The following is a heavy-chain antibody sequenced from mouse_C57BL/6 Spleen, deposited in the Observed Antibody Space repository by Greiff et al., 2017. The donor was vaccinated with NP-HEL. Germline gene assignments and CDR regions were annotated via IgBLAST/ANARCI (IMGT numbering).Heavy chain of an antibody. J-gene: IGHJ3*01. CDR2: IDPEDGET. CDR1: GFNIKDYY. D-gene: IGHD1-1*01. Sequence: VHVKQSGAELVKPGASVKLSCTASGFNIKDYYMHWVKQRTEQGLEWIGRIDPEDGETKYAPKFQGKATITADTSSNTAYLQLSSLTAEDTAVYYCARNYYGSSYWFAYWGQGTLVTVSA. CDR3: ARNYYGSSYWFAY. V-gene: IGHV14-2*01.